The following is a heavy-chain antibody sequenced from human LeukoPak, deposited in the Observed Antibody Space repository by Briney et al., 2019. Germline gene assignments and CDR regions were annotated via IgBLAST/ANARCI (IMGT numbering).Heavy chain of an antibody. J-gene: IGHJ3*02. V-gene: IGHV6-1*01. Sequence: SQTLSLTCAISGDSVSSTSVAWNWIRQSPSRGLEWLGRTYYRSKWYNDCAVSVKSRITINPDTSKNQFSLQLSSVTPEDTAVYYCARKVVGGAFDIWGQGTMVTVSS. CDR3: ARKVVGGAFDI. D-gene: IGHD2-15*01. CDR2: TYYRSKWYN. CDR1: GDSVSSTSVA.